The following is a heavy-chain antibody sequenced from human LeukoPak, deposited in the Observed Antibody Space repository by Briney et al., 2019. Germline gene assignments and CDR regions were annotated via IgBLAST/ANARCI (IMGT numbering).Heavy chain of an antibody. J-gene: IGHJ3*02. D-gene: IGHD6-13*01. CDR1: GGTFSSYA. CDR2: IIPIFGTA. CDR3: ARGLGQQLAQPVDAFDI. V-gene: IGHV1-69*01. Sequence: ASVQVSCKASGGTFSSYAISWVRQAPGQGLEWMGGIIPIFGTANYAQKFQGRVTITADESTSTAYMELSSLRSEDTAVYYCARGLGQQLAQPVDAFDIWGQGTMVTVSS.